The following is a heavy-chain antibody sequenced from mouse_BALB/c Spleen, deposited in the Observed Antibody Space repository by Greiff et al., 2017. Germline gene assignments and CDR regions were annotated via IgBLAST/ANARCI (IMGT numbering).Heavy chain of an antibody. Sequence: EVKLMESGGGLVKPGGSLKLSCAASGFAFSSYDMSWVRQTPEKRLEWVAYISSGGGSTYYPDTVKGRFTISRDNAKNTLYLQMSSLKSEDTAMYYCASLRDYFDYWGQGTTLTVSS. J-gene: IGHJ2*01. D-gene: IGHD2-12*01. CDR1: GFAFSSYD. CDR3: ASLRDYFDY. CDR2: ISSGGGST. V-gene: IGHV5-12-1*01.